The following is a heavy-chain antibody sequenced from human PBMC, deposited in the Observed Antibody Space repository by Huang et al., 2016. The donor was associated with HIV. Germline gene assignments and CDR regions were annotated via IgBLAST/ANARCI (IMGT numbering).Heavy chain of an antibody. CDR3: AKPPSISSKYFQH. Sequence: EVQLLESGGGLVQPGGSLRLSCAASGFTFSSYAMSWVRQARGKGREWVSGISGSGGSTYYADSVKGRFTISRDNSKNTLYLQMNSLRAEDTAVYYCAKPPSISSKYFQHWGQGTLVTVSS. CDR1: GFTFSSYA. CDR2: ISGSGGST. V-gene: IGHV3-23*01. J-gene: IGHJ1*01. D-gene: IGHD3-3*02.